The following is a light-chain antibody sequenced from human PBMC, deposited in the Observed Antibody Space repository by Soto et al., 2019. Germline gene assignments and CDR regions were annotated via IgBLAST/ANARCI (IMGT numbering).Light chain of an antibody. J-gene: IGLJ3*02. V-gene: IGLV1-44*01. CDR1: NSNIGSHA. CDR3: AVWDDSLNGWV. Sequence: QSVLTQPPSASGTPGQRVTISCSGSNSNIGSHAVYWYQQLPGTAPKLLIYNNNQRPSGVPDRFSGSKSGTSASLAISGLQSEDEADYYCAVWDDSLNGWVFGGGTKVTVL. CDR2: NNN.